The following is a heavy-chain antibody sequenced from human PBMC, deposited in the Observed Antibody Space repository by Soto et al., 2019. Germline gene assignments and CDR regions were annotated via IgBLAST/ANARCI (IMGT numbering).Heavy chain of an antibody. J-gene: IGHJ4*02. D-gene: IGHD3-3*01. Sequence: PSETLSLTCTVSGGSISSYYWSWIRQPPGKGLEWIGYIYYSGSTNYNPSLKSRVTISVDTSKNQFSLKLSSVTAADTAVYYCARAGGSDYDFWSGYYFAYWGQGTMVTVSS. CDR1: GGSISSYY. CDR2: IYYSGST. V-gene: IGHV4-59*01. CDR3: ARAGGSDYDFWSGYYFAY.